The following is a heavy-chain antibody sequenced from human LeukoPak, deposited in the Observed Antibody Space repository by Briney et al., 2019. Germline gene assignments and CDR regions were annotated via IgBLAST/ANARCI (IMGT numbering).Heavy chain of an antibody. CDR3: ARAGADFWSGYWSYYYYMDV. J-gene: IGHJ6*03. D-gene: IGHD3-3*01. V-gene: IGHV1-2*02. Sequence: ASVKVSCKASGYTFTGYYMHWVRQAPGQGLEWMGWINPNSGGTNYAQKFQGRVTMTRDTSISTAYMELSRPRSDDTAVYYCARAGADFWSGYWSYYYYMDVWGKGTTVTVSS. CDR2: INPNSGGT. CDR1: GYTFTGYY.